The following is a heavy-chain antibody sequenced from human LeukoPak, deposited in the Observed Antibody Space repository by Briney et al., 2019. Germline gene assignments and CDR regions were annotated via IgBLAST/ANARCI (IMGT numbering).Heavy chain of an antibody. J-gene: IGHJ4*02. Sequence: SETLSLTCTISGGSISTYYWSWIRQPPGKGLEWIGYVYSSGSTDYNPSLKSRVTISLDTSQNQFSLNVTSITTADTAVYYCARLTYSTSCYYFDFWGQGTLVTVSS. V-gene: IGHV4-59*01. CDR1: GGSISTYY. CDR3: ARLTYSTSCYYFDF. CDR2: VYSSGST. D-gene: IGHD2-2*01.